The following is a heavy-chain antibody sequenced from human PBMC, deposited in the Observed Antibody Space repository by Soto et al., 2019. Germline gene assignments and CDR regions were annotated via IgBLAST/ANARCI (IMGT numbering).Heavy chain of an antibody. J-gene: IGHJ5*02. CDR1: GFTFSDYY. Sequence: QVQLVESGGGLVKPGGSLRLSCAASGFTFSDYYMSWIRQAPGKGLEWVSYISSSGSTIYYADSVKGRFTISRDNAKNSLYLQMNSLRAEDTAVYYCARDQSSDFWSGYTRHNWFDPWGQGTLVTVSS. CDR3: ARDQSSDFWSGYTRHNWFDP. D-gene: IGHD3-3*01. V-gene: IGHV3-11*01. CDR2: ISSSGSTI.